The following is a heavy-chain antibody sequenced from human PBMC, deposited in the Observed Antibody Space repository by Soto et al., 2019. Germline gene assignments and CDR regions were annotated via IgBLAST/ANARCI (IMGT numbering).Heavy chain of an antibody. J-gene: IGHJ4*02. CDR3: ARAPTYYDFWSGYYTPYYFDY. CDR1: GGSISSGGYY. D-gene: IGHD3-3*01. Sequence: QVQLQESGPGLVKPSQTLSLTCTVSGGSISSGGYYWSWIRQHPGKGLEWIGYIYYSGSTYYNPSLKRRVTISVDTSKNQFSLKLSSVTAADTAVYYCARAPTYYDFWSGYYTPYYFDYWGQGTLVTVSS. CDR2: IYYSGST. V-gene: IGHV4-31*03.